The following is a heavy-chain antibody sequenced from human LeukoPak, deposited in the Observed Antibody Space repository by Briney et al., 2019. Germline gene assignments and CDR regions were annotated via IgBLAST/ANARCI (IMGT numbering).Heavy chain of an antibody. CDR1: GYTFTTYG. Sequence: ASVTVSCKASGYTFTTYGISWVRQAPGQGLEWMGWISAYNGNTNYAQKLQGRVTMTTDTSTSTAYMELRSLRSDDTAVYYCARDRVLLWFGELSRWGQGTLVTVSS. CDR2: ISAYNGNT. D-gene: IGHD3-10*01. J-gene: IGHJ4*02. CDR3: ARDRVLLWFGELSR. V-gene: IGHV1-18*01.